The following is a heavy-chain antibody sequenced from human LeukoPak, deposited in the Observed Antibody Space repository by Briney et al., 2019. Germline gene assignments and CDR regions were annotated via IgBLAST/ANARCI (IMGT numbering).Heavy chain of an antibody. D-gene: IGHD3-22*01. J-gene: IGHJ4*02. CDR3: AKGDYYDSSGYRPPAFFDY. CDR1: GFTFDDYG. Sequence: PGGSLRLSCAASGFTFDDYGMTWVRHAPGKGLEWVSAISGSGGSTYYADSVKGRFTISRDNSKNTLYLQMNSLRAEDTAVYYCAKGDYYDSSGYRPPAFFDYWGQGTLVTVSS. CDR2: ISGSGGST. V-gene: IGHV3-23*01.